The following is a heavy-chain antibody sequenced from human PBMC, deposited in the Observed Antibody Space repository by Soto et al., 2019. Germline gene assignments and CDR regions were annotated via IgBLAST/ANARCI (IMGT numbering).Heavy chain of an antibody. CDR3: TRADATLGYSSIPTFYYHGMDV. Sequence: EVQLVESGGGLVKPGGSLRLSCAASGFPFSSAWMDWVHQAPGKVLEWVVRVERKTDGGTIDYAAHVKGRFTIPRDDSTNTLYLQTESLKPEDLAVYFCTRADATLGYSSIPTFYYHGMDVWCQWTTVTVSS. J-gene: IGHJ6*02. CDR1: GFPFSSAW. V-gene: IGHV3-15*04. CDR2: VERKTDGGTI. D-gene: IGHD2-2*01.